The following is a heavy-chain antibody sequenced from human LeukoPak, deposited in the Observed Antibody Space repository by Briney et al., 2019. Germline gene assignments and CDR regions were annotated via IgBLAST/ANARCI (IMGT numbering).Heavy chain of an antibody. CDR2: IRYDGSNK. CDR3: AKEGSSGWYLGYFDY. J-gene: IGHJ4*02. D-gene: IGHD6-19*01. Sequence: GGSLRLSCAASGFTFSNYGMHWVRQAPGKGLEWVAFIRYDGSNKYYADSVKGRFTISRDNSKNTLYLQMNSLRAEDTAVYYCAKEGSSGWYLGYFDYWGQGTLATVSS. V-gene: IGHV3-30*02. CDR1: GFTFSNYG.